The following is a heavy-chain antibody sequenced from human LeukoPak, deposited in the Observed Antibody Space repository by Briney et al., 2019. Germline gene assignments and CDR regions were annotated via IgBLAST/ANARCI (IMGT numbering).Heavy chain of an antibody. CDR2: IKPDGSDK. CDR1: GFSFRSYW. J-gene: IGHJ4*02. Sequence: GGSLRLSCVASGFSFRSYWMSWVRQAPGKGLECVAKIKPDGSDKFYEDSVKGRFTISRDNAKNSLYLQMNSLTAEDAAVYYCAREDFWRFDYWGQGTMVTASS. V-gene: IGHV3-7*01. D-gene: IGHD3-3*01. CDR3: AREDFWRFDY.